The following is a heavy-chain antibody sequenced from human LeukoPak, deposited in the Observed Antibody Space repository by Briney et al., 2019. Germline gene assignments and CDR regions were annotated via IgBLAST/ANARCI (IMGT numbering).Heavy chain of an antibody. D-gene: IGHD2-8*01. J-gene: IGHJ3*02. CDR1: GFTASSNY. CDR2: IYSDDRT. CDR3: AREVMAKRRAFDI. V-gene: IGHV3-53*04. Sequence: GGSLRLSCTASGFTASSNYMSWVRQAPGKGLEWVSVIYSDDRTYYADSVKGRFTISRHTSKKTLYLQMNSLRAEDTAVYYCAREVMAKRRAFDIWGQGTVVTVSS.